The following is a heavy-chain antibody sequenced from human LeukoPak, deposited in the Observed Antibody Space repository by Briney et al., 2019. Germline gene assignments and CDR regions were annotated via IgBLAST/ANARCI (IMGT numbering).Heavy chain of an antibody. J-gene: IGHJ4*02. CDR1: GFTFSSYA. Sequence: GGSLRLSCAASGFTFSSYAMSWVRQAPGKGLEWVSVIYSGGSTYYADSVKGRFTISRDNSKNTLYLQMNSLRAEDTAVYYCARGGRIRSIDYWGQGTLVTVSS. CDR2: IYSGGST. CDR3: ARGGRIRSIDY. D-gene: IGHD2-15*01. V-gene: IGHV3-53*01.